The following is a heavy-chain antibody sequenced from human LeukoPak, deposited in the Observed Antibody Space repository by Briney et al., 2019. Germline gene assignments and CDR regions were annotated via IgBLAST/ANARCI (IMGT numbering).Heavy chain of an antibody. J-gene: IGHJ4*02. V-gene: IGHV3-30*03. Sequence: PGGSLRLSCAASGFTFSSYGMRWVRQAPGKGLEWVAVISYDGTNKYYADSVKGRFIISRDNSKNTLYLQMNSLRAEDTAVYYCARVALAYCGGDCYSGSRLDYWGQGTLVTVSS. CDR2: ISYDGTNK. CDR1: GFTFSSYG. CDR3: ARVALAYCGGDCYSGSRLDY. D-gene: IGHD2-21*02.